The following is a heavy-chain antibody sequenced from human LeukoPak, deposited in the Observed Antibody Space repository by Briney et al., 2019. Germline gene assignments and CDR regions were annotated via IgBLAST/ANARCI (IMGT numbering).Heavy chain of an antibody. CDR2: IKQDGGEK. D-gene: IGHD5-24*01. CDR3: AGRGDGNLCYFDH. Sequence: GRSLRLSCAASGFTFSSYWMRWVRQAPGKGLEWVANIKQDGGEKYYVDSVKGRFTISRDNAKNTLYLQMNSLRLEDTAGYYWAGRGDGNLCYFDHWGQGTLVTVSS. J-gene: IGHJ4*02. CDR1: GFTFSSYW. V-gene: IGHV3-7*04.